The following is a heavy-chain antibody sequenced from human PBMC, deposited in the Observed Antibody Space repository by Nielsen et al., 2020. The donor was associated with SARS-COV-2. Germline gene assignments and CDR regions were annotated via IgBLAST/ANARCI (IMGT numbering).Heavy chain of an antibody. CDR1: GYTFTSYY. J-gene: IGHJ6*02. V-gene: IGHV1-46*01. Sequence: GESLKISCKASGYTFTSYYMHWVRQAPGQGLEWMGIINPSGGSTSYAQEFQGRVTITADESTSTAYMEMTSLRSEDTALYYCATVLVADNYYGMDVWGQGTTVTVS. D-gene: IGHD2-21*02. CDR3: ATVLVADNYYGMDV. CDR2: INPSGGST.